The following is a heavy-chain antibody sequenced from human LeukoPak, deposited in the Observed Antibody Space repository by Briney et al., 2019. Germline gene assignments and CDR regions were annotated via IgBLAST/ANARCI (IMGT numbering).Heavy chain of an antibody. Sequence: RSGGSLRLSCAASGFTFSSYAMSWVRQAPGKGLEWVSAISGSGGSTYYADSVKGRFTISRDNSKNTLYLQMNSLRAEDTAVYYCANLSGLGFGGVIVRKRADDAFDIWGQGTMVTVSS. D-gene: IGHD3-16*02. CDR2: ISGSGGST. CDR3: ANLSGLGFGGVIVRKRADDAFDI. J-gene: IGHJ3*02. CDR1: GFTFSSYA. V-gene: IGHV3-23*01.